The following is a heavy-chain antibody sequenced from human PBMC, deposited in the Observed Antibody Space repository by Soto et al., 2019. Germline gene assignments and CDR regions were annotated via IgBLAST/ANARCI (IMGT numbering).Heavy chain of an antibody. J-gene: IGHJ2*01. Sequence: GGSLRLSCAASGFTFRSYAVHWIRQAPAKGQEWVAVISYHGSNKYYADSVKGRFTISRDNSKNTLYLQMNSLRAEDTAVYYCAREVPQPEYSNASANYDSLDLWRHGTMVTVSS. D-gene: IGHD6-6*01. CDR2: ISYHGSNK. CDR1: GFTFRSYA. V-gene: IGHV3-30-3*01. CDR3: AREVPQPEYSNASANYDSLDL.